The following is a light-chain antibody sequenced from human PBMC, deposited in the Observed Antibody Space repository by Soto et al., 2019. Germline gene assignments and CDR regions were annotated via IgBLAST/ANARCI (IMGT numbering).Light chain of an antibody. V-gene: IGLV2-11*01. Sequence: QSALTQPRSVSGSPGQSVTISCTGTSSDVGGYNYVSWYQQHPGKAPKLMIYDVSEWPSGVPDRFSGSKSGNTASLTISGLQAEDEADYYCCSYVGSYSFVFGTGTKLTVL. CDR3: CSYVGSYSFV. CDR2: DVS. J-gene: IGLJ1*01. CDR1: SSDVGGYNY.